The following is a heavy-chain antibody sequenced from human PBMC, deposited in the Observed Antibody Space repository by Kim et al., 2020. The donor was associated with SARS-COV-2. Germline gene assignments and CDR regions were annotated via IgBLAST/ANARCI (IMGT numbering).Heavy chain of an antibody. CDR1: GDSITSRSYY. J-gene: IGHJ5*02. D-gene: IGHD3-10*01. CDR2: FYYSGRT. CDR3: ARYYNWFDP. Sequence: SETLSLTCIVSGDSITSRSYYWGWIRQPPGEGLEWIGGFYYSGRTFYNASLRSRVTISVDTSKNQFSLNMTSVTAADTVVYYCARYYNWFDPWGQGTLVTVSS. V-gene: IGHV4-39*07.